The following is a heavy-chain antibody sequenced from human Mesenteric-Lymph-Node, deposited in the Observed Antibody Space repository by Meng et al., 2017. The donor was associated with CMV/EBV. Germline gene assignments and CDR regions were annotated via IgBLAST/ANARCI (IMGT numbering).Heavy chain of an antibody. J-gene: IGHJ4*02. D-gene: IGHD6-19*01. CDR3: AKDLGLAGPYYFAH. CDR1: GFALGGHA. Sequence: SGFALGGHAMHGVRQAPGRRLECVSIIAYDGSNKYYAASVKGRFTISRANFRNTLFLQMDSLRSEDTAVYYCAKDLGLAGPYYFAHWGQGTLVTVSS. CDR2: IAYDGSNK. V-gene: IGHV3-30*04.